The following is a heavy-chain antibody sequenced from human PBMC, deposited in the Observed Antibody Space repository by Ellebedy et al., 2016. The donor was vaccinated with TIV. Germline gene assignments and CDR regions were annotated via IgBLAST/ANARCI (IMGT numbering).Heavy chain of an antibody. D-gene: IGHD3-10*01. CDR1: GYTFTSYG. CDR2: ISAYTGNT. V-gene: IGHV1-18*01. J-gene: IGHJ4*02. CDR3: ARAYGHFDS. Sequence: ASVKVSCKASGYTFTSYGISWVRQAPGQGLEWMGWISAYTGNTNYAQNLQGRVTMTTDTSTSTAYVELRSLRSDDTAVYYCARAYGHFDSWGQGTLVTVSS.